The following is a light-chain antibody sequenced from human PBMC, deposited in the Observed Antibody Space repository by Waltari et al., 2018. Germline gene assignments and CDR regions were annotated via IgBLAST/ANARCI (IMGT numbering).Light chain of an antibody. CDR2: GAS. CDR1: QSISKY. Sequence: EIMLTQSPGPLSLSPGERATLSCRASQSISKYLAWYQQKPGQAPRLLIYGASSRATGIPDRFSGSGSGTDFSLTISRLEPQDFAVYYCQHYVRLPATFGQGTKVEIK. V-gene: IGKV3-20*01. J-gene: IGKJ1*01. CDR3: QHYVRLPAT.